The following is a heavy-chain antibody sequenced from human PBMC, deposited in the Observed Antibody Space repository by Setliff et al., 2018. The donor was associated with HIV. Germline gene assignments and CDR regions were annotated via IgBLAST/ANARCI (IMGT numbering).Heavy chain of an antibody. CDR3: ARGKGGLVGPAEFDY. V-gene: IGHV4-34*01. CDR1: GGSFSGYH. D-gene: IGHD1-26*01. CDR2: INHTGNT. Sequence: PSETLSLTCAVYGGSFSGYHWNWIRQFPGKGLEWIGEINHTGNTQYNPSLKSRVTMSEETSKNPFSLKLKSVTAADTAIYFCARGKGGLVGPAEFDYWGPGTLVTVSS. J-gene: IGHJ4*02.